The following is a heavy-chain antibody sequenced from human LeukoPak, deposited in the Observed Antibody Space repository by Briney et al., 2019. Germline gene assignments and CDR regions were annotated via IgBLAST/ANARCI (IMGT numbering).Heavy chain of an antibody. Sequence: PGRSLRLSCAASGFTFSSYGMHWVRQAPGKGLEGVAVISYDGSNKYYADSVKGRFTISRDNSKNTLYLQMNSLRAEDTAVYYCAKDLRPSPSPVLYDWFDPWGQGTLVTVSS. J-gene: IGHJ5*02. CDR2: ISYDGSNK. D-gene: IGHD2/OR15-2a*01. CDR3: AKDLRPSPSPVLYDWFDP. V-gene: IGHV3-30*18. CDR1: GFTFSSYG.